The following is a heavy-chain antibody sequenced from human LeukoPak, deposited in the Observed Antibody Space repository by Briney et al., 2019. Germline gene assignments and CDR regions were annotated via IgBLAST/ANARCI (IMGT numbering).Heavy chain of an antibody. J-gene: IGHJ4*02. CDR1: GGSISSYY. V-gene: IGHV4-59*12. D-gene: IGHD3-16*01. Sequence: SETLSLTCTVSGGSISSYYWGWIRQPPGKGLEWIGYIYYSGHTNYNPSLKSRVTISIDTSKNQFSLRLSSVTAADTAVYYCARLPRGGGYGFDYWGQGTLVAVSS. CDR2: IYYSGHT. CDR3: ARLPRGGGYGFDY.